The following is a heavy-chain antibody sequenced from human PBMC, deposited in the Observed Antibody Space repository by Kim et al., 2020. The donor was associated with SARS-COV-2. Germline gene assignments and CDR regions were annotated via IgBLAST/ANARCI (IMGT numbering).Heavy chain of an antibody. CDR1: GGSISSSSYY. CDR3: ARHEISHEAFDI. CDR2: IYYSGST. Sequence: SETLSLTCTVSGGSISSSSYYWGWIRQPPGKGLEWIGSIYYSGSTYYNPSLKSRVTISVDTSKNQFSLKLSSVTAADTAVYYCARHEISHEAFDIWGQGTMVTVSS. V-gene: IGHV4-39*01. J-gene: IGHJ3*02.